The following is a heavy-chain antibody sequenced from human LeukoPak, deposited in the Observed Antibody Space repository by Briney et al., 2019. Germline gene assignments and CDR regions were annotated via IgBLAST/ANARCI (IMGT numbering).Heavy chain of an antibody. Sequence: GGSHTLSWAPSGFSVSNAWMSWVRQAPGRGLEWVGRIISKTDGGTTDYSVPVKGRFTIYRDDSKHTLYLQMNSLKTEDTAVYYCTTRGYSYGSDYWGQGTLVTVSS. D-gene: IGHD5-18*01. CDR1: GFSVSNAW. CDR3: TTRGYSYGSDY. J-gene: IGHJ4*02. CDR2: IISKTDGGTT. V-gene: IGHV3-15*01.